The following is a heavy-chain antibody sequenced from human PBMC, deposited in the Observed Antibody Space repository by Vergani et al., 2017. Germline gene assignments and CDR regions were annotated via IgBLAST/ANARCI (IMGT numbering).Heavy chain of an antibody. Sequence: EVQLVESGGGLVKPGGSLRLSCAASGFTFSSYSMNWVRQAPGKGLEWVSSISSSSSYIYYADSVKGRFTISRDSGRNSLFLQMNSLRAEDTAVYYCAKVGQPIAAAGTGNYWGQGTLVTVSS. CDR3: AKVGQPIAAAGTGNY. CDR2: ISSSSSYI. V-gene: IGHV3-21*04. D-gene: IGHD6-13*01. CDR1: GFTFSSYS. J-gene: IGHJ4*02.